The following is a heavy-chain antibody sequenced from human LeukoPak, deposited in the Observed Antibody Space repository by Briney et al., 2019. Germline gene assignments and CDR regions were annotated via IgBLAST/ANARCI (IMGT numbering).Heavy chain of an antibody. CDR2: INPNSGGT. CDR3: ARPELAAAIYYYYMDV. CDR1: GYTFTGYY. J-gene: IGHJ6*03. D-gene: IGHD2-2*01. V-gene: IGHV1-2*02. Sequence: GASVKVSCKASGYTFTGYYIHWVRQAPGQGLEWMGWINPNSGGTNYAQKFQGRVTMTRDTSITTAYMELSRLSSDDKAVYYCARPELAAAIYYYYMDVWGKGTTVTVSS.